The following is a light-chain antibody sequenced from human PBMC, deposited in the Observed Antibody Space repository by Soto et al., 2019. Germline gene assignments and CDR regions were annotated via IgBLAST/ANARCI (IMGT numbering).Light chain of an antibody. CDR2: DVS. CDR3: GSYASSRTLYV. J-gene: IGLJ1*01. CDR1: SSDVGGYNY. Sequence: QSALTQPASVSGSPGQSITISCTGTSSDVGGYNYVSWYQQHSGKAPKLMIYDVSSRPSGVSNRFSGSKSGNTASLTISGLQAEDEADYYCGSYASSRTLYVFGTGTKVTVL. V-gene: IGLV2-14*01.